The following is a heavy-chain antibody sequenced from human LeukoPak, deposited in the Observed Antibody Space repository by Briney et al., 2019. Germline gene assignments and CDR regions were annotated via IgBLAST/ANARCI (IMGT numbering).Heavy chain of an antibody. CDR1: GFTFSSYC. CDR2: ICYDGSNK. D-gene: IGHD3-16*01. CDR3: ARDSTVFAFGEVFSISYYFAY. J-gene: IGHJ4*02. V-gene: IGHV3-33*01. Sequence: GGSLRLSCAASGFTFSSYCMHWVRQAPGKGLEWVAVICYDGSNKYYADSVKGRFTISRDNSKNTPYLQMNSLRAEDTAVYYCARDSTVFAFGEVFSISYYFAYWGQGTLVTVSS.